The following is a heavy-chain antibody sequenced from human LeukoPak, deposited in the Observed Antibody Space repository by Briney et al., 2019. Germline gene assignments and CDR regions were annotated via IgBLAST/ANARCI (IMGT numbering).Heavy chain of an antibody. Sequence: SQTLSLTCAVSGGSISSGGSSWSWIRQPPGKGLEWIGYIYHSGSTYYNPSLKSRVTISVDRSKNQFSLKLNSVTAADTAVYYCAREFGARFDYWGQGTLVTVSS. J-gene: IGHJ4*02. CDR3: AREFGARFDY. V-gene: IGHV4-30-2*01. CDR1: GGSISSGGSS. CDR2: IYHSGST. D-gene: IGHD3-10*01.